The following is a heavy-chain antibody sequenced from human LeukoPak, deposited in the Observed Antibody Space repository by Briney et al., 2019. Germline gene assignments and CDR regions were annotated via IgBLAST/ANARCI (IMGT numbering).Heavy chain of an antibody. J-gene: IGHJ4*02. CDR1: GFTFSSYG. CDR2: ISGSGGST. V-gene: IGHV3-23*01. CDR3: AKDRHLWGIAVAGFDY. D-gene: IGHD6-19*01. Sequence: GGSLRLSCAASGFTFSSYGMSWVPESPGKGLGWVSAISGSGGSTYYADSVKGRFTISRDNSKNTLYLQMNSLRAEDTAVYYCAKDRHLWGIAVAGFDYWGQGTLVTVSS.